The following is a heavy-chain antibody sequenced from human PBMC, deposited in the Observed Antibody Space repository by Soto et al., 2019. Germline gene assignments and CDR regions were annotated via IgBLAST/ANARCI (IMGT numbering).Heavy chain of an antibody. D-gene: IGHD3-10*01. CDR2: INPDGTTT. Sequence: EVQLVESGGGSFQPGGSLRLSCAASGFTCSSSWVHWGRQAPGKGLVWVSRINPDGTTTDYADSVKGRFTISRDNAGNTLYLQMTSLRDEDTAVYYCATAGNYSFDYWGQGTLVIVSS. V-gene: IGHV3-74*01. J-gene: IGHJ4*02. CDR1: GFTCSSSW. CDR3: ATAGNYSFDY.